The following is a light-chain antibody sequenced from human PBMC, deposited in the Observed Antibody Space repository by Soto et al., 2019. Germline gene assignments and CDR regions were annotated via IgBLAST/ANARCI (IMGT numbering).Light chain of an antibody. CDR2: AAS. CDR3: QQSYSVPYT. CDR1: RTISTY. Sequence: DVQMTQSPASLSASVGDRVTITCRASRTISTYLNWYQQKPGKAPKLLIFAASTLQSGVPSRFSGIGSGTDFTLAISSLQPDDIETYYCQQSYSVPYTFGQGTELEI. V-gene: IGKV1-39*01. J-gene: IGKJ2*01.